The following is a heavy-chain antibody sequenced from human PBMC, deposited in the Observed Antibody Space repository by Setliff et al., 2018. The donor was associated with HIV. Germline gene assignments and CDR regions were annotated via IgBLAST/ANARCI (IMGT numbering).Heavy chain of an antibody. Sequence: ASVKVSCKASGYTFTSYGINWVRQAPGQGLEWMGWISTYNGNTVYAQNLQGRITMTTDTSTSTVYMELRSLRSDDTAVYYCARVEGASCGGDCYNHDAFDIWGQGTKVTVSS. CDR1: GYTFTSYG. D-gene: IGHD2-21*02. CDR2: ISTYNGNT. V-gene: IGHV1-18*01. CDR3: ARVEGASCGGDCYNHDAFDI. J-gene: IGHJ3*02.